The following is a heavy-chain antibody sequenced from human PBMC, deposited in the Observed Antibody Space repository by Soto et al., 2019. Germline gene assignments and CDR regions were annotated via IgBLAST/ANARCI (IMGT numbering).Heavy chain of an antibody. D-gene: IGHD2-21*01. CDR3: ARGGGEGPFDY. V-gene: IGHV4-34*01. CDR1: GGSFSGYY. CDR2: INHSGST. Sequence: QVQLQQWGAGLLKPSETLSLTCAVYGGSFSGYYWSWIRQPPGKGLEWIGEINHSGSTNYNPSLKSRVTISVDTSKNQCSLKLSSVTAADTAVYYCARGGGEGPFDYWGQGTLVTVSS. J-gene: IGHJ4*02.